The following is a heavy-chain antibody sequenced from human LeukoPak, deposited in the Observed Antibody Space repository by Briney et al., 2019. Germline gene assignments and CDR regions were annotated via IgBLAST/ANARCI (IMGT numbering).Heavy chain of an antibody. CDR1: GFTFSSYS. CDR2: ISGSGGST. D-gene: IGHD3-16*02. Sequence: GGSLRLSCAASGFTFSSYSMNWVRQAPGKGLEWVSAISGSGGSTYCADSVKGRFTISRDNSKNTLYLQMNSLRAEDTAVYYCAKRAGNLYTFDIWGQGTMVTVSS. CDR3: AKRAGNLYTFDI. V-gene: IGHV3-23*01. J-gene: IGHJ3*02.